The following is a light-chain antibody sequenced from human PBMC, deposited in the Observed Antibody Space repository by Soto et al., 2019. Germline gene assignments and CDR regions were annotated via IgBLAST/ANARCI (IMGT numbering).Light chain of an antibody. V-gene: IGLV4-69*01. CDR2: LNNDGSH. CDR3: QTWVTGPPWV. J-gene: IGLJ3*02. Sequence: QSVLTQSPSASASLGASVKLTCTLSSGHSTYAIAWHQQQPEKGPRYLMKLNNDGSHTKGDGIPDRFSGSSSGAERYLTISSLQSEDEADYYCQTWVTGPPWVFGGGTKVTVL. CDR1: SGHSTYA.